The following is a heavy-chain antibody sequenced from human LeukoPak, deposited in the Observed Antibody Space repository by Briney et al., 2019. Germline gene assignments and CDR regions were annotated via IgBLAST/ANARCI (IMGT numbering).Heavy chain of an antibody. Sequence: ASVKVSCKASGYTFTGYCMHWVRQAPGQGLEWMGRINPNSGGTNYAQKFQGRVTMTRDTSISTAYMELSRLRSDDTAVYYCASSYCGGDCWGGTFDYWGQGTLVTVSS. J-gene: IGHJ4*02. CDR2: INPNSGGT. D-gene: IGHD2-21*02. CDR1: GYTFTGYC. CDR3: ASSYCGGDCWGGTFDY. V-gene: IGHV1-2*06.